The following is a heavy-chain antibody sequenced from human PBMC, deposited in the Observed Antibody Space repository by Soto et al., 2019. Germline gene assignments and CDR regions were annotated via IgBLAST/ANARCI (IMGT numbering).Heavy chain of an antibody. CDR1: GGSISSGGYY. Sequence: QVQLQESGPGLVKPSQTLSLTCTVSGGSISSGGYYWSWIRQHLGKGLEWIGYIYYSGSTYYNPSLQSRVTRSVDTTKNQLPLKLSSVAAADTAVYYCAREGSGYAPPNYYYYMDVWGKGTTVTVSS. V-gene: IGHV4-31*03. J-gene: IGHJ6*03. D-gene: IGHD5-12*01. CDR2: IYYSGST. CDR3: AREGSGYAPPNYYYYMDV.